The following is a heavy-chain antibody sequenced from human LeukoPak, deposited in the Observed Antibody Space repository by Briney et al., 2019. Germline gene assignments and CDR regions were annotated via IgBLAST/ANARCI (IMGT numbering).Heavy chain of an antibody. D-gene: IGHD3-10*01. CDR1: GDSISSSSYY. V-gene: IGHV4-39*07. CDR2: IYYSGST. J-gene: IGHJ4*02. Sequence: ASETLSLTCTVSGDSISSSSYYWGWIRQPPGKGLEWIGSIYYSGSTYYNPSLKSRVTISVDTSKNQFSLKLSSVTAADTAVYYCARGAAGDYFDYWGQGTLVTVSS. CDR3: ARGAAGDYFDY.